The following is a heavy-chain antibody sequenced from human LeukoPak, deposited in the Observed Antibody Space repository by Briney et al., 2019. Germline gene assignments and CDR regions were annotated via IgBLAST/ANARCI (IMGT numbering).Heavy chain of an antibody. J-gene: IGHJ4*02. V-gene: IGHV4-30-2*01. CDR1: GGSISSGGYS. CDR3: ARGLDHGGKPRPSYYFDY. Sequence: SETLSLTCTVSGGSISSGGYSWSWIRQPPGKGLEWIGYIYHSGSTYYNPSLKSRVTISVDRSKNQFSLKLSSVTAADTAVYYCARGLDHGGKPRPSYYFDYWGQGTLVTVSS. D-gene: IGHD4-23*01. CDR2: IYHSGST.